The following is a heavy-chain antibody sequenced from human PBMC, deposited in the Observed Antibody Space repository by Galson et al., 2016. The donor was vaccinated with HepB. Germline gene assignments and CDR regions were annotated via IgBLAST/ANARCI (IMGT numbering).Heavy chain of an antibody. CDR1: GYTFTGYY. CDR3: ARVGRFQPLGSPHDYYGMDV. D-gene: IGHD3-10*01. V-gene: IGHV1-46*01. Sequence: SVKVSCKASGYTFTGYYIHWVRQAPGQGLEWMGRINPSYGITDYAQKFQDRLTMTRETSTRVAYMELNNLKSEDTAVYYCARVGRFQPLGSPHDYYGMDVWGQGTTVTVSS. CDR2: INPSYGIT. J-gene: IGHJ6*02.